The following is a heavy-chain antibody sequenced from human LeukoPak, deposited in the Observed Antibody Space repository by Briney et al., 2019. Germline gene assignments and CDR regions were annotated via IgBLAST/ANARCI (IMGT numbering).Heavy chain of an antibody. CDR1: GYTFTSYG. J-gene: IGHJ6*02. CDR3: ARDLVVVPAAISYYHYYGMDV. CDR2: ISAYNGNT. D-gene: IGHD2-2*02. V-gene: IGHV1-18*01. Sequence: PAGSMKVSCKASGYTFTSYGISWVRQAPGQGLEWMGWISAYNGNTNYAQKLQGRVTMTTDTSTSTAYMELRSLRSDDTAVYYCARDLVVVPAAISYYHYYGMDVWGQGTTVTVSS.